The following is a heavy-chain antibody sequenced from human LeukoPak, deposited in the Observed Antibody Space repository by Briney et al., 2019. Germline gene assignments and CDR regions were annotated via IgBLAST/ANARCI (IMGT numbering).Heavy chain of an antibody. CDR2: INHNSGGT. V-gene: IGHV1-2*02. CDR1: GYTFTGYY. CDR3: ARGLSQLFGGY. Sequence: GASVKVSCKASGYTFTGYYMHWVRQAPGQGLEWMGWINHNSGGTNYAQKFQGRVTMTRDTSISTAYMELSRLRSDDTAVYYCARGLSQLFGGYWGQGTLVTVSS. J-gene: IGHJ4*02. D-gene: IGHD3-10*01.